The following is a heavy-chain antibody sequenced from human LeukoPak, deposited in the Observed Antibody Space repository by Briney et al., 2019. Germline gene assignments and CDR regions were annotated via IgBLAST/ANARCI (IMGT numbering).Heavy chain of an antibody. CDR2: IIPILGIA. D-gene: IGHD1-1*01. CDR3: ARDQLGQPLVFDY. Sequence: SVKVSCKASGGTFSSYTISWVRQAPGQGLEWMGRIIPILGIANYAQKFQGRVTITADKSTSTAYMERSSLRSEDTAVYYCARDQLGQPLVFDYWGQGTLVTVSS. V-gene: IGHV1-69*04. CDR1: GGTFSSYT. J-gene: IGHJ4*02.